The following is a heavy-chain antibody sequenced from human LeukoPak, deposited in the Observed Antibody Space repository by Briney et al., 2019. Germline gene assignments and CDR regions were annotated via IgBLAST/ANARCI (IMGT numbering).Heavy chain of an antibody. J-gene: IGHJ4*02. CDR2: LGSSIRYV. CDR1: GFSISIYN. D-gene: IGHD6-13*01. CDR3: ARDPRIATAGYYFDS. Sequence: KPGGSLRLSCAASGFSISIYNMNWVRQAPGKGLEWVPFLGSSIRYVKYADSVKGRFTISRDDAKNSLYLQMNSLRVEDTAVYYCARDPRIATAGYYFDSWGQGVLVTVSS. V-gene: IGHV3-21*01.